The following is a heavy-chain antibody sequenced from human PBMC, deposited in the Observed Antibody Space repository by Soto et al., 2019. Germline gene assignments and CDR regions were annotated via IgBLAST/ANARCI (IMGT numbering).Heavy chain of an antibody. CDR1: GYTFTSYG. V-gene: IGHV1-18*01. Sequence: GASVKVSCKASGYTFTSYGISWVRQAPGQGLEWMGWISAYNGNTNYAQKLQGRVTMTTDTSTSTAYMELRSLRSDDTAVYYCARVPLPPSRAQYCSGGSCYTQSSRFDYWGQGTLVTVSS. CDR2: ISAYNGNT. J-gene: IGHJ4*02. D-gene: IGHD2-15*01. CDR3: ARVPLPPSRAQYCSGGSCYTQSSRFDY.